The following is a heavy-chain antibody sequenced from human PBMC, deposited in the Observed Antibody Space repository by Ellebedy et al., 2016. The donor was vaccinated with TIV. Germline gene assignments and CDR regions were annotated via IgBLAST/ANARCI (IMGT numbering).Heavy chain of an antibody. Sequence: ASVKVSXKGSGYMFSAYYITWVRQAPGQGLECMGCVSAYNGDTYYAQKFQGRVTMTTDTSTSTAYMELRSLRFEDTAVYFCTRASGELDAFDIWGQGTMVTVSS. D-gene: IGHD7-27*01. V-gene: IGHV1-18*01. CDR2: VSAYNGDT. J-gene: IGHJ3*02. CDR3: TRASGELDAFDI. CDR1: GYMFSAYY.